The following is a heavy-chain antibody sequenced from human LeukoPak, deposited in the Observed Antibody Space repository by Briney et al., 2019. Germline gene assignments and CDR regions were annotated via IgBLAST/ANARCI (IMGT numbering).Heavy chain of an antibody. CDR3: ARLTPSDSSSWYWYFGL. J-gene: IGHJ2*01. V-gene: IGHV4-4*07. D-gene: IGHD6-13*01. CDR2: IFSSGIT. CDR1: GGSISSYY. Sequence: SETLSLTCTVSGGSISSYYWSWIRQPAGKGLEWIGRIFSSGITKYNPSLKSRVTMSVDTSKNQFSLKLSTVTAADTAVYYCARLTPSDSSSWYWYFGLWGRGTLVTVSS.